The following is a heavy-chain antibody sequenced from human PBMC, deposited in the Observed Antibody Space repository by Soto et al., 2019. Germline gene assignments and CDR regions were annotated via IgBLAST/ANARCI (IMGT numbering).Heavy chain of an antibody. D-gene: IGHD3-22*01. J-gene: IGHJ6*02. CDR3: ASGYYYDSSGYYLGFFFYYYGMDV. V-gene: IGHV1-69*06. CDR2: IIPIFGTA. Sequence: SVKVSCKASGGTFSSYAISWVRQAPGQGLEWMGGIIPIFGTANYAQKFQGRVTITADKSTSTAYMELSSLRSEDTAVYYCASGYYYDSSGYYLGFFFYYYGMDVWGQRTTVTVFS. CDR1: GGTFSSYA.